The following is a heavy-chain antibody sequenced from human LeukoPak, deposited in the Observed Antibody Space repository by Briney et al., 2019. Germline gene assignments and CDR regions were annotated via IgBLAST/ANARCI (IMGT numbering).Heavy chain of an antibody. V-gene: IGHV1-69*04. J-gene: IGHJ5*02. D-gene: IGHD3-16*02. CDR1: GGTFSSYA. CDR3: ATSLGGVWGSYRYETLSS. CDR2: IIPILGIA. Sequence: GSSVKVSCKASGGTFSSYAISWVRQAPGQGLEWMGRIIPILGIANYAQKFQGRVTITADKSTSTAYMELSSLRSEDTAVYYCATSLGGVWGSYRYETLSSWGQGTLVTVSS.